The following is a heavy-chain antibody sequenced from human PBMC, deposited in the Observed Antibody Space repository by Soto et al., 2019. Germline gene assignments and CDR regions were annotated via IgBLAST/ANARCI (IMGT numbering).Heavy chain of an antibody. CDR3: ASLRYSSSWGVGYYGMDV. D-gene: IGHD6-13*01. Sequence: SDTLSLTCAFYSSSFSGYYWTWIRKPPGKGLEWIGEINHSGSTNYNPSLKSRVTISVDTSKNQFSLKLSSVTAADTAVYYCASLRYSSSWGVGYYGMDVWGQGTTVT. V-gene: IGHV4-34*01. J-gene: IGHJ6*02. CDR1: SSSFSGYY. CDR2: INHSGST.